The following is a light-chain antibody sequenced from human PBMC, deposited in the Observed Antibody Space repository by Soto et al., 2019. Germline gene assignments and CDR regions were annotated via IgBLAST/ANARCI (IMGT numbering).Light chain of an antibody. CDR2: GAS. Sequence: EIVITQSPATLSVSPGERATLSCRASQSVSSYLAWYQQKPGQAPRLLIYGASSRATGIPDRFSGSGSGTDFTLTISRLEPEDFAVYYCQQYGSSRLTFGGGTKVDTK. J-gene: IGKJ4*01. V-gene: IGKV3-20*01. CDR3: QQYGSSRLT. CDR1: QSVSSY.